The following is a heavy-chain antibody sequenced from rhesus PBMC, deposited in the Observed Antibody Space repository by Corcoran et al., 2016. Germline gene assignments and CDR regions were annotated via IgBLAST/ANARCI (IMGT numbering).Heavy chain of an antibody. CDR1: GGSISGGYG. V-gene: IGHV4S7*01. D-gene: IGHD6-25*01. CDR3: ARGGRQLDIVFDY. Sequence: QLQLQESGPGLVKPSETLSLTCAVSGGSISGGYGWSWIRQPPGKGLEWIGHIFGRIGSPYYNPSLNSRVTISTDTSKNQFSRKLSSVTAADTAVYYCARGGRQLDIVFDYWGQGVLVTVSS. CDR2: IFGRIGSP. J-gene: IGHJ4*01.